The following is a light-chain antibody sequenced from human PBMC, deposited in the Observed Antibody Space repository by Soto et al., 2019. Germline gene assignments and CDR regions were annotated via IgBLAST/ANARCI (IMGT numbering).Light chain of an antibody. CDR1: QSVSSSY. CDR3: QQYGSSPWT. Sequence: DIPLTQPPGTPFLPPGERATPSCTASQSVSSSYLAWYQQKPGQAPRLLIYGASSRATGIPDRFSGSGSGTDFTLTISRLEPEDFAVYYCQQYGSSPWTFGQGTKVDIK. V-gene: IGKV3-20*01. J-gene: IGKJ1*01. CDR2: GAS.